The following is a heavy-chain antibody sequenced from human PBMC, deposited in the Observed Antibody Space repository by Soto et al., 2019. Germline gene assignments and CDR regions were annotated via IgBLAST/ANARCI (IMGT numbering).Heavy chain of an antibody. CDR3: AHDPHPLLDDPFDI. CDR2: IYNDDDK. V-gene: IGHV2-5*02. Sequence: QITLKESGPTLVKPTQTLTLTCTFSGFSLSIHRVGVGWIRQPPGKALQWVALIYNDDDKRYSPSLKNRVTITKATSHNQVVLTMTNMDPVDTAPYFCAHDPHPLLDDPFDIWGQGTMVTVSS. J-gene: IGHJ3*02. D-gene: IGHD2-15*01. CDR1: GFSLSIHRVG.